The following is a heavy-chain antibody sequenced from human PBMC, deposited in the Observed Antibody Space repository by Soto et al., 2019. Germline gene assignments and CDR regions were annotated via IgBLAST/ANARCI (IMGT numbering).Heavy chain of an antibody. CDR2: ISAFNGET. CDR3: VRDQQWLLPVPLNFDY. Sequence: QIQLVQSGAEVKKPGASVKVSCKASGFTFSDYGFSWVRQAPGRGLEWMGWISAFNGETNYTQKSEGRVAMTTDAATTTAYMELRSLTVDATAVYYCVRDQQWLLPVPLNFDYWGPGTVVTGSS. CDR1: GFTFSDYG. J-gene: IGHJ4*02. V-gene: IGHV1-18*01. D-gene: IGHD6-19*01.